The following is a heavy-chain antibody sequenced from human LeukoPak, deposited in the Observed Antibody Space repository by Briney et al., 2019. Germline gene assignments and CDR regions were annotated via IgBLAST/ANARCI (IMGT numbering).Heavy chain of an antibody. D-gene: IGHD6-13*01. V-gene: IGHV4-39*01. J-gene: IGHJ5*02. CDR3: ARWGRIAAAYTWFDP. Sequence: SETLSLTCTVSGGSISSSSYYWGWIRQPSGKGLEWIGSIYSSGSTYYNPSLKSRVTISVDTSKNQFSLKLSSVTAADTAVYYCARWGRIAAAYTWFDPWGQGTLVTVSS. CDR2: IYSSGST. CDR1: GGSISSSSYY.